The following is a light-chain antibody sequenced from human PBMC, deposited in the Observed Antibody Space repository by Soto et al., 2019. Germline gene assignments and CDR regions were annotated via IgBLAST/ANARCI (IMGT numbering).Light chain of an antibody. J-gene: IGLJ1*01. V-gene: IGLV1-40*01. CDR1: NSNIGAGFA. Sequence: QSVLTQPPSVSGAPGQRVTISCTGSNSNIGAGFAVHWYHQLPGTAPKLLIHGNSNRPSGVPDRFSGSKSGTSASLAITGLQAEDEADYFCQSYDSSLSGYVFGPGTKLTVL. CDR3: QSYDSSLSGYV. CDR2: GNS.